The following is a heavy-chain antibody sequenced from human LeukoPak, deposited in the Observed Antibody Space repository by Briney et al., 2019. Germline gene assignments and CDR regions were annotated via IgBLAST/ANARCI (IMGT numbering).Heavy chain of an antibody. CDR1: GGTFSSYA. D-gene: IGHD6-13*01. CDR3: ARDSRGRGWQPRPYYFDY. J-gene: IGHJ4*02. CDR2: IIPIFGTA. V-gene: IGHV1-69*13. Sequence: SVKVSCKASGGTFSSYAISWVRQAPGQGLEWMGGIIPIFGTANYAQKFQGRVTITADESTSTAYMELSSLRSEDTAVYYCARDSRGRGWQPRPYYFDYWGQGTLVTVSS.